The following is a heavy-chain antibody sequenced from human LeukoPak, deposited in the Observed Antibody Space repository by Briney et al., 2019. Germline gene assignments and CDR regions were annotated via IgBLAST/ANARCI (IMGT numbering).Heavy chain of an antibody. CDR2: IGSSSSNI. Sequence: GGSLRLSCAASGFTFSSYSMNWVRQAPGKGLEWVSYIGSSSSNIYYADSVKGRFTVSRDNAKKSLDLQMNSLRAEDTAVYYCARSPHYDFWSPVSGAFDIWGQGTMVTVSS. J-gene: IGHJ3*02. CDR1: GFTFSSYS. D-gene: IGHD3-3*01. V-gene: IGHV3-48*04. CDR3: ARSPHYDFWSPVSGAFDI.